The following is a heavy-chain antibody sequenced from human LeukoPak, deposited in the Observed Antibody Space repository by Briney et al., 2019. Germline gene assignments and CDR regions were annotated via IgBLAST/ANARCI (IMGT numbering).Heavy chain of an antibody. D-gene: IGHD3-16*01. J-gene: IGHJ4*02. CDR2: IYYTGSS. CDR1: GDSINSRDYS. CDR3: ATYAAGSFGQGGNYFDY. Sequence: SETLSLTCTVSGDSINSRDYSWSWIRQHPGKGLEWIGYIYYTGSSYSDPSLKSRVSISLDTSKSQFSLRLSSVTAADTAMYYCATYAAGSFGQGGNYFDYWGQGSLVTVSS. V-gene: IGHV4-31*03.